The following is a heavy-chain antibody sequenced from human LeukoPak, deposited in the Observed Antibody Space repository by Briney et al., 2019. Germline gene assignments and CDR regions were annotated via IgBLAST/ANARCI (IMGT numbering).Heavy chain of an antibody. V-gene: IGHV4-59*01. CDR1: GVSISSYY. Sequence: KSSETLSLTCTVSGVSISSYYWSWIRQPPGKGLEWIGYIYYSGSTNYSPSLKSRVTISVDTSKNQFSLKLSSVTAADTAVYYCAREAKIDYVWGSYRHFDHWGQGTLVTVSS. CDR2: IYYSGST. CDR3: AREAKIDYVWGSYRHFDH. J-gene: IGHJ4*02. D-gene: IGHD3-16*02.